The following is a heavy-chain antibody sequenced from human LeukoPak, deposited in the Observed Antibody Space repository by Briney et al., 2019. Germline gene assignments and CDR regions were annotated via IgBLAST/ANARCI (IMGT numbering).Heavy chain of an antibody. CDR2: ISYDGGNK. J-gene: IGHJ5*01. CDR1: GFTFTSYA. Sequence: GGSLRLSCAASGFTFTSYAFHWVRQAPGKGLEWVAAISYDGGNKLYADSVKGRFTIFRDNSKNTVYLQINSLRVDDTAIYYCARGSHGEHDSWGQGTLVTVSS. D-gene: IGHD4-17*01. CDR3: ARGSHGEHDS. V-gene: IGHV3-30-3*01.